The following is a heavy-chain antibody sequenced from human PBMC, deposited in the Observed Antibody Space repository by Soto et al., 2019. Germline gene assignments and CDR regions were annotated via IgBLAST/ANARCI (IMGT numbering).Heavy chain of an antibody. CDR3: AKAVRAITRIDGGFDY. CDR1: GFTFDDYT. V-gene: IGHV3-43*01. CDR2: ISWDGGST. J-gene: IGHJ4*02. Sequence: GGSLRLSCAASGFTFDDYTMHWVRQAPGKGLEWVSLISWDGGSTYYADSVKGRFTISRDNSKNSLYLQMNSLRTEDTALYYCAKAVRAITRIDGGFDYWGQGTLVTVSS. D-gene: IGHD1-20*01.